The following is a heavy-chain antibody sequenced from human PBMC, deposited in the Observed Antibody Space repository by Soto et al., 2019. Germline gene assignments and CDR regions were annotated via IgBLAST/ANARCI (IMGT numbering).Heavy chain of an antibody. D-gene: IGHD5-18*01. Sequence: QVQLQESGPGLVKPSQTLSLTCTVSGGSISSGDYYWSWIRQPPGKGLEWIGYIYYSGSTYYNPPLQSRVTISADTSKNQFSLKLSSVTAADTAVYYCARELHDTAMAYYYGMDVWGQGTTVTVSS. CDR1: GGSISSGDYY. CDR2: IYYSGST. V-gene: IGHV4-30-4*01. CDR3: ARELHDTAMAYYYGMDV. J-gene: IGHJ6*02.